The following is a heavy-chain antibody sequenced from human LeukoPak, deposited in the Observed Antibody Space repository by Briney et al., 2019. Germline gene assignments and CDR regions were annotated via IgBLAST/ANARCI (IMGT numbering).Heavy chain of an antibody. CDR1: GFTVSRYW. V-gene: IGHV3-74*01. D-gene: IGHD3-22*01. Sequence: PGKSLRLSCAASGFTVSRYWMHWVRQAPGKGLVFVARINVEGNYIDYAESVKGPFTISRDSAKNTLYLQMNSVRAEDTAVYSCARDLTGPYDHWGQGTLVTVSS. CDR2: INVEGNYI. CDR3: ARDLTGPYDH. J-gene: IGHJ4*02.